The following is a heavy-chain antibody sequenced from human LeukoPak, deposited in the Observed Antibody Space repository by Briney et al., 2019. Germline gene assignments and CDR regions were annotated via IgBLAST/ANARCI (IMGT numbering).Heavy chain of an antibody. Sequence: GGSLRLSCAASGFTFNSYSMNWFRQAPGKGLEWVSAISGSGGSTYYADSVKGRFTISRDNSKNTLYLQMNSLRAEDTAVYYCAKGGRGVWIYYYYYMDVWGKGTTVTVSS. CDR2: ISGSGGST. J-gene: IGHJ6*03. V-gene: IGHV3-23*01. CDR3: AKGGRGVWIYYYYYMDV. D-gene: IGHD1-1*01. CDR1: GFTFNSYS.